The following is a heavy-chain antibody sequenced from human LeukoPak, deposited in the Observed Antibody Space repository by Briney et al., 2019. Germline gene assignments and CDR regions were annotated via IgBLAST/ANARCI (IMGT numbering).Heavy chain of an antibody. CDR2: ISHRGSP. CDR3: ARDGGFYYTASPNSWFDP. Sequence: SETLSLTCIVSGYSISSDYCWGWIRQAPGKGLEWIGSISHRGSPYYNPSLQSRVTMSADTPNNQFSLRLSSVTAADTAVYYCARDGGFYYTASPNSWFDPWGQGILVTVSS. V-gene: IGHV4-38-2*02. J-gene: IGHJ5*02. CDR1: GYSISSDYC. D-gene: IGHD2-15*01.